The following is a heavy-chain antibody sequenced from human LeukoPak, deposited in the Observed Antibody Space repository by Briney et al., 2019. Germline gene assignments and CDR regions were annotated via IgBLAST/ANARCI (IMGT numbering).Heavy chain of an antibody. D-gene: IGHD3-22*01. CDR3: ARSDYDSGGFYYDY. J-gene: IGHJ4*02. V-gene: IGHV3-64*01. Sequence: GGSLRLSCAASGFTFSSYPMHWVRQAPGKGLEYVSSISRSGDSTYYPNSVKGRFTISRDNSKNTLYLQMGGLRAEDMAVYYCARSDYDSGGFYYDYWRQGTLVTVSS. CDR2: ISRSGDST. CDR1: GFTFSSYP.